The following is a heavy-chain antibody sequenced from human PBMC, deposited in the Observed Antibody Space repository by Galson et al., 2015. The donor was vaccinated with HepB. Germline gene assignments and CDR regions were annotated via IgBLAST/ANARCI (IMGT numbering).Heavy chain of an antibody. CDR3: AKGVMTTVTTKGVPYYFDY. V-gene: IGHV3-23*01. D-gene: IGHD4-17*01. CDR1: GFTFSSYA. CDR2: ISGSGGST. Sequence: SLRLSCAASGFTFSSYAMSWVRQAPGKGLEWVSAISGSGGSTYYADSVKGRFTISRDNSKNTLYLQMNSLRAEDTAVYYCAKGVMTTVTTKGVPYYFDYWGQGTLVTVSS. J-gene: IGHJ4*02.